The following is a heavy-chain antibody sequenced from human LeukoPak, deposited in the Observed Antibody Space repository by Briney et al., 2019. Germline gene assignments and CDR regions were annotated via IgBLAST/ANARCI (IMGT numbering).Heavy chain of an antibody. V-gene: IGHV1-2*04. CDR1: GYTFTGYY. CDR2: INPNSGGT. Sequence: GASVKVSCKASGYTFTGYYMHWVRQAPGQGLEWMGWINPNSGGTNYAQKFQGWVTMTRDTSISTAYMELSRLRSDDTAVYYCARGSYGLVKYYYYGMDVWGQGTTVTVSS. J-gene: IGHJ6*02. D-gene: IGHD5-18*01. CDR3: ARGSYGLVKYYYYGMDV.